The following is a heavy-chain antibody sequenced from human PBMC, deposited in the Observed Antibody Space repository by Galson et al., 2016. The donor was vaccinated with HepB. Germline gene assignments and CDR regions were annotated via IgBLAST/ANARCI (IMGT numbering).Heavy chain of an antibody. CDR3: ASHDYWNDNHDSFDI. CDR1: GGSISGHY. J-gene: IGHJ3*02. Sequence: SETLSLTCTVSGGSISGHYWSWIRQPPGKGLEWIGFISLRGSGSTSYKPSLKSRVTISGDTSKNQISLRLRPVIAADTAVYYCASHDYWNDNHDSFDIWGQGTRVTVSS. D-gene: IGHD3/OR15-3a*01. CDR2: ISLRGSGST. V-gene: IGHV4-59*11.